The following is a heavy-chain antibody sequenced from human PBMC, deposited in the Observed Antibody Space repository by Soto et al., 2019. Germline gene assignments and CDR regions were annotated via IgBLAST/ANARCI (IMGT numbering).Heavy chain of an antibody. J-gene: IGHJ6*02. V-gene: IGHV4-31*03. Sequence: SETLSLTCTVSGGSISSGGYYWSWIRQHPGKGLEWIGYIYYSGSTYYNPSLKSRVTISVDTSKNQFPLKLSSVTAADTAVYYCARDHRYCSSTSCYTYYYYYGMDVWGQGTTVTVSS. D-gene: IGHD2-2*02. CDR1: GGSISSGGYY. CDR2: IYYSGST. CDR3: ARDHRYCSSTSCYTYYYYYGMDV.